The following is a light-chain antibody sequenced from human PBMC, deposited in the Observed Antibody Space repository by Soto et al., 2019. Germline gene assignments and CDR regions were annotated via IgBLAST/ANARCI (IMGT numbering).Light chain of an antibody. V-gene: IGKV3-15*01. CDR1: QSVSSSY. J-gene: IGKJ1*01. Sequence: IVLTQSPGTLSLSPGERATLSFRASQSVSSSYLAWYQQKPGQAPRLLIYGASTRATGIPARFSGSGSGTEFTLTISSLQSEDFAVYYCQQRKSWPRTFGQGPKV. CDR2: GAS. CDR3: QQRKSWPRT.